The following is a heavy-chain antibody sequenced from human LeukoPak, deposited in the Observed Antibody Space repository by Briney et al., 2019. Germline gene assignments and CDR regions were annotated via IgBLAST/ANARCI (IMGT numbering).Heavy chain of an antibody. Sequence: SETLSLTCAVYRTSFSAYYWTWTRQPPGKGLEWIGEIHHSGITNYNPSLKSRVTISIDTSKNQFSLNLSSVTAADTAVYYWASLWFGDLTIDSWGQGTLVTVSS. CDR3: ASLWFGDLTIDS. D-gene: IGHD3-10*01. V-gene: IGHV4-34*01. CDR2: IHHSGIT. J-gene: IGHJ4*02. CDR1: RTSFSAYY.